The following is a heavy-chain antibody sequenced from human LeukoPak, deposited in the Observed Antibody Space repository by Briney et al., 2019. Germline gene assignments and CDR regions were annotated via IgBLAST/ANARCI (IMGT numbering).Heavy chain of an antibody. J-gene: IGHJ4*02. CDR3: AKDRPNSGWFFDY. CDR1: GFTFDDYA. Sequence: GGSLRLSCAASGFTFDDYAMHWVRQAPGKGLEWVSGISWNSGSIGYADSVKGRFTISRDNAKNSLYLQMNSLRAEDTALYYCAKDRPNSGWFFDYWGQGTLVTVSS. D-gene: IGHD6-19*01. V-gene: IGHV3-9*01. CDR2: ISWNSGSI.